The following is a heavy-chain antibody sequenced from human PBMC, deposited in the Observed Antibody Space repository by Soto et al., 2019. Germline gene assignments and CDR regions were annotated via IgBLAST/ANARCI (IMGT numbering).Heavy chain of an antibody. CDR3: ARDSQYYDSSGYYRGSFDY. CDR2: ISSSSTI. Sequence: EVQLVESGGGLVQPGGSLRLSCAASGFTFSSYSMNWVRQAPGKGLEWVSYISSSSTIYYADSVKGRFTISRDNAKNSLYLQMNSLRDEDTAVYYCARDSQYYDSSGYYRGSFDYWGQGTLVTVSS. D-gene: IGHD3-22*01. CDR1: GFTFSSYS. V-gene: IGHV3-48*02. J-gene: IGHJ4*02.